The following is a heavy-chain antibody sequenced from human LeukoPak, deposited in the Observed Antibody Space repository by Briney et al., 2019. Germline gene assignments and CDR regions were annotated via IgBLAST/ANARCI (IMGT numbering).Heavy chain of an antibody. CDR2: VDPEDGEA. V-gene: IGHV1-69-2*01. CDR1: GYTFTGYY. Sequence: ASVKVSCKVSGYTFTGYYMHWVQQAPGKGLEWMGLVDPEDGEAIYAEKFQGRVTITADTSTDTAYMELSSLRSEDTAVYYCVTDAVAARRRGGYYYMDVWGKGTTVTVSS. CDR3: VTDAVAARRRGGYYYMDV. J-gene: IGHJ6*03. D-gene: IGHD6-6*01.